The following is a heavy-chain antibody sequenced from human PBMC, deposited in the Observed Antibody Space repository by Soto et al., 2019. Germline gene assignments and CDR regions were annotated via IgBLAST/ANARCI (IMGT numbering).Heavy chain of an antibody. J-gene: IGHJ3*02. V-gene: IGHV1-46*03. CDR1: GYTNTSYF. CDR3: ATAFHYGVTHDAFDI. CDR2: INPSGGST. Sequence: ALLKLSRKTSGYTNTSYFRHRVIMTKKQGLEWMGIINPSGGSTSYAQKFQGRVTMTRDTSTSTVYMELSSLRSEDTAVYYCATAFHYGVTHDAFDIWGQGTMVTVSS. D-gene: IGHD4-17*01.